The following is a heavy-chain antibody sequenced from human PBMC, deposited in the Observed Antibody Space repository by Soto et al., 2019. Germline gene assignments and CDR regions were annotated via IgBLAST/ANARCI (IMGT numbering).Heavy chain of an antibody. Sequence: LKISCKGSGYSFTIYWIGWVRQMPAKGLECMGIIYPGDSDTRYSPPFQVQVTISADKSIITAYMQWSSLKASDTATYYFSRAKDCSSTGCYFRFRYYCLDIWGQGT. V-gene: IGHV5-51*01. CDR2: IYPGDSDT. J-gene: IGHJ6*01. CDR3: SRAKDCSSTGCYFRFRYYCLDI. CDR1: GYSFTIYW. D-gene: IGHD2-2*01.